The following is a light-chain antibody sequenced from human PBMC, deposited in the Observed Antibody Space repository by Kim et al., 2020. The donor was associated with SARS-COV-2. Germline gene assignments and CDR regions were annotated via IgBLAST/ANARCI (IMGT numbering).Light chain of an antibody. J-gene: IGLJ3*02. Sequence: TVTISCTRTSGSSASNYVQWYQQRPGSAPPTVIYDNNQRPSGVPDRFSGSIDSSSNSASLTISGLKTEDEADYSCQSYDSSNHWVFGGGTQLTVL. V-gene: IGLV6-57*03. CDR2: DNN. CDR1: SGSSASNY. CDR3: QSYDSSNHWV.